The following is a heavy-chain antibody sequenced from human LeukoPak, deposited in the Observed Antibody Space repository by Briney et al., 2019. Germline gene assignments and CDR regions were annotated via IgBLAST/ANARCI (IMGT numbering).Heavy chain of an antibody. D-gene: IGHD3-10*01. CDR3: ASGSGSYRTPYYYMDV. V-gene: IGHV3-53*01. CDR2: MYSGGST. Sequence: PGGSLRLSCAASGFTVSSNYMSWVRQAPGKGLEWVSVMYSGGSTYYADSVKGRFTISRDNSKNTLYLQMNNLRAEDTAVYYCASGSGSYRTPYYYMDVWGKGTTVTVSS. CDR1: GFTVSSNY. J-gene: IGHJ6*03.